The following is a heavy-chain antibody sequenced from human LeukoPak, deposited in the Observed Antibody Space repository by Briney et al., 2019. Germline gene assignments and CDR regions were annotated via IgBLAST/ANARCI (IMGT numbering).Heavy chain of an antibody. D-gene: IGHD5-12*01. J-gene: IGHJ4*02. V-gene: IGHV1-8*01. CDR2: MNPNSGNT. CDR3: ARDLGGYVY. Sequence: GASVKVSCKASGYTFTSYDINWVRQATGQGLEWMGWMNPNSGNTGYAQKFQGRVTMTTDTSTSTAYMELRSLRSDDTAVYYCARDLGGYVYWGQGTLVTVSS. CDR1: GYTFTSYD.